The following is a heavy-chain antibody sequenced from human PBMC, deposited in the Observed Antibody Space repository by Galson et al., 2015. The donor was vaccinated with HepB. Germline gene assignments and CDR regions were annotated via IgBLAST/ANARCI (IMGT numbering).Heavy chain of an antibody. V-gene: IGHV3-23*01. CDR1: GFTFNINA. CDR3: VKNWGVGPSGRHFHY. D-gene: IGHD7-27*01. J-gene: IGHJ4*02. CDR2: IGRGAHT. Sequence: SLRLSCAASGFTFNINAMTWVRQAPGKGLEWVSTIGRGAHTHYADSVKGRFTISRDNSGHTLFLHMDSLRADDTAVYYCVKNWGVGPSGRHFHYWGKGTLGTVSS.